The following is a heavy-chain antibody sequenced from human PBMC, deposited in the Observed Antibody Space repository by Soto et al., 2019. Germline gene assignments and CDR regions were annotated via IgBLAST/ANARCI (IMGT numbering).Heavy chain of an antibody. J-gene: IGHJ4*02. V-gene: IGHV3-9*01. CDR1: GFNFDDSA. D-gene: IGHD3-22*01. CDR2: ITWNSGHI. Sequence: GGSLRLSCVASGFNFDDSAMNWVRQFPGKGLEWVSGITWNSGHILYADSVKGRFTISRDNAKKSLYLELNSLRPEDTALYYCAKGRSSMIVVVMDYWGQGTPVTVSS. CDR3: AKGRSSMIVVVMDY.